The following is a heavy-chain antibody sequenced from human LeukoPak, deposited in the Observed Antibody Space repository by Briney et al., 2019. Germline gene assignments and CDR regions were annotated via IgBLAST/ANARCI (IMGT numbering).Heavy chain of an antibody. CDR2: ISRSDGTA. CDR3: ARYDYGDWPPLFDY. V-gene: IGHV3-23*01. CDR1: GFTFSAFA. D-gene: IGHD4-17*01. Sequence: GGSLRLSCAASGFTFSAFAMNWVRQAPGKGLEWVSFISRSDGTAYYADSVKGRFTISRDNSKNTLYLQMNSLRAEDTAQYFCARYDYGDWPPLFDYWGQGTLVAVSS. J-gene: IGHJ4*02.